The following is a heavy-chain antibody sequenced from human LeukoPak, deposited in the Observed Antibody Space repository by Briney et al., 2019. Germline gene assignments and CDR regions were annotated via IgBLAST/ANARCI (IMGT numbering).Heavy chain of an antibody. J-gene: IGHJ5*02. D-gene: IGHD4-17*01. Sequence: ASVKVSCKASGYTFTGYYMHWVRQAPGQGLEWMGRINPNSGGTNYAQKFQGRVTMTTDTSTSTAYMELRSLRPDDTAVYYCARAHPSVTVTTFFVYSFAWAVNWFDPWGQGTLVTVSS. CDR3: ARAHPSVTVTTFFVYSFAWAVNWFDP. CDR1: GYTFTGYY. CDR2: INPNSGGT. V-gene: IGHV1-2*06.